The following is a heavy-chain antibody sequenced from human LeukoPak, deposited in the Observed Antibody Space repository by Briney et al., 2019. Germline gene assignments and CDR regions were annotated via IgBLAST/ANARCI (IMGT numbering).Heavy chain of an antibody. CDR2: ISAYSGNT. J-gene: IGHJ4*02. CDR3: ARDAVSTVTAGGIDY. D-gene: IGHD2-21*02. V-gene: IGHV1-18*01. Sequence: ASVKVSCKASGYTFTSYGISWVRQAPGQGLEWIAWISAYSGNTEYAENIQGRVTMTTDTSTSTAYMELRSPRSDDTAVYYCARDAVSTVTAGGIDYWGQGTLVTVSS. CDR1: GYTFTSYG.